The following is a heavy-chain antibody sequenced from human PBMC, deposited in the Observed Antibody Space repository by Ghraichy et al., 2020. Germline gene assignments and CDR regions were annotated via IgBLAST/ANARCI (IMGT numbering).Heavy chain of an antibody. Sequence: SETLSLTCTVSGGSVSSGSYYWSWIRQPPGKGLEWIGNIYYSGITDYNPSLKSRVSISIDTSKNQFSLKLTSVTAADTAVYYCARVDHRDPAVDYWGQGTLVTVSS. CDR2: IYYSGIT. CDR1: GGSVSSGSYY. D-gene: IGHD2-2*01. V-gene: IGHV4-61*01. CDR3: ARVDHRDPAVDY. J-gene: IGHJ4*02.